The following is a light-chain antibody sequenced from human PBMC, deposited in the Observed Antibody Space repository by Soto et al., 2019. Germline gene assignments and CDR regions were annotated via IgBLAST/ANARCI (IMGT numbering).Light chain of an antibody. CDR3: CSYAGSRV. J-gene: IGLJ3*02. V-gene: IGLV2-23*01. CDR1: SSDVGSYNL. Sequence: QSALTQPASVSGSPGQSITISCTGTSSDVGSYNLVSWYQQHPGKAPKFMIYEGSKRPSGVSNRFSGSKSGNTASLTISGLHAEDEADYYCCSYAGSRVFGGGTKLTVL. CDR2: EGS.